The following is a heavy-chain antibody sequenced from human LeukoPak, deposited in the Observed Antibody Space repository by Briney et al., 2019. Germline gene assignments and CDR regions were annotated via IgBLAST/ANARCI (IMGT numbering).Heavy chain of an antibody. V-gene: IGHV1-3*01. Sequence: GASVKVSCKASGYTFTSYAMHWVRQAPGQRLEWMGWISAGNGNTKYSQKSQGRVTITRDTSASTAYMELSSLRSEDTAVYYCARVVRAGLDYWGQGTLVTVSS. J-gene: IGHJ4*02. CDR1: GYTFTSYA. CDR3: ARVVRAGLDY. CDR2: ISAGNGNT.